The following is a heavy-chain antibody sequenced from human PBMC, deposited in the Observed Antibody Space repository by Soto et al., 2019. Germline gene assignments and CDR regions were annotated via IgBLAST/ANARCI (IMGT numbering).Heavy chain of an antibody. J-gene: IGHJ4*02. CDR1: DGSVSSGIYY. D-gene: IGHD1-1*01. Sequence: QVQLQESGPGLVKPSETLSLTCSVSDGSVSSGIYYWSWIRQPPGKGLEWIGYIHFSGSIHYNPSLKRRLTIAVAPCKKELSLSPSAVSAADPAVYHCARGGDAYKMGPYWGQGTRLTVSS. CDR3: ARGGDAYKMGPY. CDR2: IHFSGSI. V-gene: IGHV4-61*01.